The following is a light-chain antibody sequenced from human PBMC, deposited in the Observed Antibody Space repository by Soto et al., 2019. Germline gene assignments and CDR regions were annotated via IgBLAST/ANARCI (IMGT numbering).Light chain of an antibody. Sequence: EIVLTQSPGTLSLSPGERATLSCRASQSVSSSYLAWYQQKPGQAPRLLIYGASSRATGIPDRFSGSGSGTALTLTISRLELEDFAVYYCQQYGSSPPLYTLGQGTKLEIK. CDR1: QSVSSSY. CDR3: QQYGSSPPLYT. V-gene: IGKV3-20*01. J-gene: IGKJ2*01. CDR2: GAS.